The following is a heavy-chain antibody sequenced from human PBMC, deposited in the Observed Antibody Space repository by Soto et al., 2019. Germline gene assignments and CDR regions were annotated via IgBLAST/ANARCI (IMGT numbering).Heavy chain of an antibody. J-gene: IGHJ5*02. D-gene: IGHD5-12*01. V-gene: IGHV4-59*01. CDR3: ARDPIGYGGWFDP. Sequence: SETLSLTCTVSGGSISGYYWSWIRQPPGKGLEWIGYIYYSGSTNYNPSLKSRVTISVDTSKNQFSLKLSSVTAADTAVYYCARDPIGYGGWFDPWGQGTPVTVSS. CDR2: IYYSGST. CDR1: GGSISGYY.